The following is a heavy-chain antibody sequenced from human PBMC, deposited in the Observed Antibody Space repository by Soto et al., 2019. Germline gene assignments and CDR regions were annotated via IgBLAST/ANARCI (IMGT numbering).Heavy chain of an antibody. CDR1: GGSISSGDYY. J-gene: IGHJ4*02. V-gene: IGHV4-30-4*01. Sequence: SETLSLTCSVSGGSISSGDYYWNWIRQPPGKGLEWIGHIYYSGSTNYNPSLKSRVTISVDTSKNQFSLKLSSVTAADTAVYYCARAWGGAPDYWGQGTRVTVSS. CDR2: IYYSGST. CDR3: ARAWGGAPDY. D-gene: IGHD3-16*01.